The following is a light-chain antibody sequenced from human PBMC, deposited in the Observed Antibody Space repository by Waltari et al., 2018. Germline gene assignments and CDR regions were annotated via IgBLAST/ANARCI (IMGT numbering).Light chain of an antibody. CDR3: QSYDSSLVVV. Sequence: QSVLTQPPSVSGAPGQRVTISCTGSSSNTGAGYDVHWYQQLPGTAPKPLIYGNSNRPSGVPDRFSGSKSGTSASLAITGLQAEDEADYYCQSYDSSLVVVFGGGTKLTVL. J-gene: IGLJ2*01. V-gene: IGLV1-40*01. CDR1: SSNTGAGYD. CDR2: GNS.